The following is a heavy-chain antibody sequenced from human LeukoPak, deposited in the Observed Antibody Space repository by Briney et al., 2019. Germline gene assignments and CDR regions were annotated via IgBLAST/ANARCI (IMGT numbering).Heavy chain of an antibody. J-gene: IGHJ4*02. Sequence: SGGSLRLSCAASGFTFRKHWMHWVRQAPGKGLEWVSRVKDDGGSTDYADSVKGRFTISRDNAKNTLYLQMNSLRAEDTAVYYCARDPGDYWGRGTLVTVSS. CDR1: GFTFRKHW. V-gene: IGHV3-74*01. CDR3: ARDPGDY. CDR2: VKDDGGST.